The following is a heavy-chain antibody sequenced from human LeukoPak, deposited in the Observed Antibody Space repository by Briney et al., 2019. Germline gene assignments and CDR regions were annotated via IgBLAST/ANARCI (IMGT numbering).Heavy chain of an antibody. Sequence: ASVKVSCKASGYTFTGYYMHWVRQAPGQGLEWMGWINPNNGGTKYAHKFQGGVTMSTDTSISTAYMELSRLRSDDTAFYYCARGGYSGYETIDYWGQGTLVTVCS. J-gene: IGHJ4*02. CDR3: ARGGYSGYETIDY. CDR1: GYTFTGYY. D-gene: IGHD5-12*01. CDR2: INPNNGGT. V-gene: IGHV1-2*02.